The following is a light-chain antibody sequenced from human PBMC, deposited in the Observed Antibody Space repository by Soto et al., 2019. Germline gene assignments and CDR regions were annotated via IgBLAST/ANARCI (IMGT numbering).Light chain of an antibody. Sequence: DIVMTQSPLSLPVTPGEPASISCRSSQSLLHSNGYNYLDWDLQKPGQSPQLLIYLGSNRASGVPNRINGSGTGTDFTLKISRVEAEDVWVYYCMQALQTPWTVGQGTKMEIK. V-gene: IGKV2-28*01. CDR2: LGS. J-gene: IGKJ1*01. CDR1: QSLLHSNGYNY. CDR3: MQALQTPWT.